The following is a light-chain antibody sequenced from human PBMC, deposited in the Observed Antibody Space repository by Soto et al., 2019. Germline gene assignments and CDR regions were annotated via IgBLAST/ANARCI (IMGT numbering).Light chain of an antibody. CDR1: QSVSSSY. CDR3: QQYGSLPPIT. Sequence: ELVLTQSPVTLSLSPGEIATLSCRASQSVSSSYLAWYQQKPGQAPRLLIYGASSRATGIPDRFSGSGSGTDFTLTISRLEPEDFAVYYCQQYGSLPPITFGQGTRLE. V-gene: IGKV3-20*01. CDR2: GAS. J-gene: IGKJ5*01.